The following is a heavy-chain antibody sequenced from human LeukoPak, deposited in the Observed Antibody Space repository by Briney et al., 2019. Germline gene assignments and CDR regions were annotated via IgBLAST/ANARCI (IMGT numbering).Heavy chain of an antibody. V-gene: IGHV3-23*01. CDR3: AKNAWEYQLLNWFDP. Sequence: PGGSLRLSCAASGVSFSSYAMSWVRQAPGKGLEWVSAISGSGGSTYYADSVKGRFTISRDNSKNTLYLQMNSLRAEDTAVYYCAKNAWEYQLLNWFDPWGQGTLVTVSS. CDR2: ISGSGGST. J-gene: IGHJ5*02. D-gene: IGHD2-2*01. CDR1: GVSFSSYA.